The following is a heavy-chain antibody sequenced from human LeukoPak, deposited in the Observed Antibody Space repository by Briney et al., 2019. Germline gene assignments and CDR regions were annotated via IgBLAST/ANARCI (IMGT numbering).Heavy chain of an antibody. CDR1: GYTFTGYY. CDR2: INPNSGGT. J-gene: IGHJ4*02. Sequence: ASVKVSCKASGYTFTGYYMHWVRQAPGQGLEWMGWINPNSGGTNYAQKFQGRVTMTRDTSISTAYMELSRLRSDDTAVYYCARDREMATGFDYWGQGTLVTVPS. D-gene: IGHD5-24*01. CDR3: ARDREMATGFDY. V-gene: IGHV1-2*02.